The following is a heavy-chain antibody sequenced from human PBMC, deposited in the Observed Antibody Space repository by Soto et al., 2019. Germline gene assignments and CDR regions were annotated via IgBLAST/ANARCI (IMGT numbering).Heavy chain of an antibody. Sequence: SETLSLTCTVSGGSISIRDYYWGWIRQPPGKGLEWIGSVYYSGTTYYNPSLKSRVTISVDTSKNQFSLKVSSVTAADTAVYYCARESRYNLLDPWGQGTLVTVSS. J-gene: IGHJ5*02. CDR3: ARESRYNLLDP. CDR2: VYYSGTT. V-gene: IGHV4-39*02. CDR1: GGSISIRDYY.